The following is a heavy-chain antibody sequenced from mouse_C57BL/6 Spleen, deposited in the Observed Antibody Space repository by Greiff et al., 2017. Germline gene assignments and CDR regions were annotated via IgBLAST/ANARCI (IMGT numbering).Heavy chain of an antibody. V-gene: IGHV1-69*01. CDR1: GYTFTSYW. Sequence: QVQLQQPGAELVMPGASVKLSCKASGYTFTSYWMHWVKQRPGQGLEWIGEIDPSDSYTNYNQKVKGKSILTVDKSSRTAYMQLSSLTAEDSAVDYCARWDRNYVEFAMDYWGQGTSVTVSS. D-gene: IGHD2-5*01. J-gene: IGHJ4*01. CDR3: ARWDRNYVEFAMDY. CDR2: IDPSDSYT.